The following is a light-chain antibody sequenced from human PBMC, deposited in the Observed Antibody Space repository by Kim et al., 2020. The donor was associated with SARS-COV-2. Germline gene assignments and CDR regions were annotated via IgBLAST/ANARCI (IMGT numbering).Light chain of an antibody. J-gene: IGLJ2*01. CDR3: CSYAGGYTQVA. CDR2: DVS. V-gene: IGLV2-11*01. CDR1: SSDVGGYNY. Sequence: SYTMSCTGSSSDVGGYNYVSWYQQYPGKAPKLMIYDVSRRPSGGPDRFSGSKSGNTASPTISGLQAEDEADYYCCSYAGGYTQVAFGGGTQLTVL.